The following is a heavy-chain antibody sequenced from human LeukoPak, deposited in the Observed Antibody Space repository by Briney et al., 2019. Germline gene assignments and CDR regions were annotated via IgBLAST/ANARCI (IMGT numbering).Heavy chain of an antibody. CDR3: AKPLEKYTYGGDFDY. CDR1: GFTFSSYA. Sequence: GGSLRLSCEASGFTFSSYAMSWVRQAPGKGLAWVSVISSSADSTYYADSVKGRFTISRDNSKNTLYLQMNNLRAEDTAVYYCAKPLEKYTYGGDFDYWGQGILVTVSS. V-gene: IGHV3-23*01. CDR2: ISSSADST. D-gene: IGHD4-23*01. J-gene: IGHJ4*02.